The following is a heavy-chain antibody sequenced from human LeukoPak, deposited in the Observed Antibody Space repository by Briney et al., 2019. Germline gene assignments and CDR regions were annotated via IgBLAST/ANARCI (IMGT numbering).Heavy chain of an antibody. CDR2: IIPIFGTA. V-gene: IGHV1-69*06. Sequence: ASVKVSCKASGGTFSSYAISWVRQAPGQGLEWMGGIIPIFGTANYAQKFQGRVTITADKSTITAYMELSSLRSEDTAVYYCARGREFSYYYYYMDVWGKGTTVTVSS. CDR3: ARGREFSYYYYYMDV. D-gene: IGHD3-16*02. CDR1: GGTFSSYA. J-gene: IGHJ6*03.